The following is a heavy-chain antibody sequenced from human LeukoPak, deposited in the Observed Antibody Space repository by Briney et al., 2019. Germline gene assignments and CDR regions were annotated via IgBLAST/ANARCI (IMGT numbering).Heavy chain of an antibody. CDR3: AKQFREYYYYYYGMDV. J-gene: IGHJ6*02. V-gene: IGHV3-9*01. CDR2: LSWNSGSI. Sequence: PGRSLRLSCAASGFTFDDYAMHWVRQAPGKGLEWVSGLSWNSGSIGYADSVKGRFTISRDNAKNSLYLQMNSLRAEDTALYYCAKQFREYYYYYYGMDVWGQGTTVTVSS. CDR1: GFTFDDYA.